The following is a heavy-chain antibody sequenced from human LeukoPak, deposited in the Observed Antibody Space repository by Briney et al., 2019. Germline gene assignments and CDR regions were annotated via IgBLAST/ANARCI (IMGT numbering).Heavy chain of an antibody. CDR3: TRLDY. CDR1: GFTFNSYW. Sequence: GGSLRLSCAASGFTFNSYWMHWVRQAPGKGLVWVSHIINDGSRTSYADSVKGRFTISRDNAKNTVYLQMNSLRAEDTAVYYCTRLDYWGQGTLVTVSS. V-gene: IGHV3-74*01. J-gene: IGHJ4*02. CDR2: IINDGSRT.